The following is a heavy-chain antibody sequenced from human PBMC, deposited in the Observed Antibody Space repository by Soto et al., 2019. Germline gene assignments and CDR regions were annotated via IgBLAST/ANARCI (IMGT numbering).Heavy chain of an antibody. CDR2: IYYSGST. V-gene: IGHV4-39*01. J-gene: IGHJ6*02. CDR1: GGSISSSSYY. CDR3: ARHLYGMDV. Sequence: SETLSLACTVSGGSISSSSYYWGWIRQPPGKGLEWIGSIYYSGSTYYNPSLKSRVTISVDTSKNQFSLKLSSVTAADTAVYYCARHLYGMDVWGQGTTVTVSS.